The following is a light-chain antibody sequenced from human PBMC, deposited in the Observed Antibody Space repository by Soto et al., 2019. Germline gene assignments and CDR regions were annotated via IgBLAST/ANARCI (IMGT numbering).Light chain of an antibody. CDR2: ENN. CDR1: SSDVGAYDY. V-gene: IGLV2-8*01. J-gene: IGLJ1*01. CDR3: SSFAGSNNFPYV. Sequence: QSALTQPPSASGSPGQSVTISCTGTSSDVGAYDYVSWYQQHPGKAPKLMIYENNKRPSGVPDRFSGSTSGNTASLTVSGLQAEDEADYYCSSFAGSNNFPYVFGTGTKLTVL.